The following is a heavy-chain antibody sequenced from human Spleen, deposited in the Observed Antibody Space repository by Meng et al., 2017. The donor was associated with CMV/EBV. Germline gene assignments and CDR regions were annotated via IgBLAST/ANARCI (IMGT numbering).Heavy chain of an antibody. D-gene: IGHD2-2*01. CDR2: IIGILGIE. Sequence: SVKVSCKVSGATFGSSTISWVRQAPGQGLEWMGRIIGILGIEKCSQKLKGRVTISADRSTNTVYMELSSLTSEDTAVYYCARGQLPAYYFHLWGRGTLVTVSS. CDR1: GATFGSST. J-gene: IGHJ4*02. V-gene: IGHV1-69*02. CDR3: ARGQLPAYYFHL.